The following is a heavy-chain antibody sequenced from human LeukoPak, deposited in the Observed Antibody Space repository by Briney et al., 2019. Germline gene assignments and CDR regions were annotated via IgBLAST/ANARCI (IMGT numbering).Heavy chain of an antibody. CDR2: ISWNSGSI. CDR1: GFTFDDYA. Sequence: GRSLRLSCAASGFTFDDYAMHWVRQAPGKGLEWVSGISWNSGSIGYADSVKGRFTISRDNAKNSLYLQMNSLRAEDTAVYYCASGLKTRYSSSKINWFDPWGQGTLVTVSS. CDR3: ASGLKTRYSSSKINWFDP. D-gene: IGHD6-13*01. J-gene: IGHJ5*02. V-gene: IGHV3-9*01.